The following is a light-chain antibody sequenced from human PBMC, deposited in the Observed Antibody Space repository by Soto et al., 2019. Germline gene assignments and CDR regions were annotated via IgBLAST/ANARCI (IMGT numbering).Light chain of an antibody. CDR1: SSNIGSSS. CDR2: NNN. V-gene: IGLV1-44*01. CDR3: AAWDVSLNGLYV. J-gene: IGLJ1*01. Sequence: QSVLTQPPSASGTPGQRVTISCSGSSSNIGSSSVNWYQQLPGTAPKLLIYNNNQWPSGVPDRFSGSKSGTPASLAISGLQSEDEADYYCAAWDVSLNGLYVFGTGTKVAVL.